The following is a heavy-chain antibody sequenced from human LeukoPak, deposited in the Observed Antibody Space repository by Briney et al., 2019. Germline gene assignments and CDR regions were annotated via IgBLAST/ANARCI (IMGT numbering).Heavy chain of an antibody. Sequence: GSLRLSCAASGFTFSSYSMNWVRQPPGKGLEWIGEINHSGSTNYNPSLKSRVTISVDTSKNQFSLKLSSVTAADTAVYYCARWGRSYYYDSSGFDIWGQGTMVTVSS. D-gene: IGHD3-22*01. CDR3: ARWGRSYYYDSSGFDI. V-gene: IGHV4-34*01. J-gene: IGHJ3*02. CDR1: GFTFSSYS. CDR2: INHSGST.